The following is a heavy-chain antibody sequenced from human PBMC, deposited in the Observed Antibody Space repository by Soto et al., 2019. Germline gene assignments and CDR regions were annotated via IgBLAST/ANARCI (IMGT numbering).Heavy chain of an antibody. CDR1: GFTFSSYS. Sequence: PGASLRLSCGSSGFTFSSYSMNRVRQAPGKGLEWVSYISSSSSTIYYADSVKGRFTISRDNAKNSLYLQMNSLRDEDTAVYYCARAPYYYDSSGYYWFDYWGQGT. J-gene: IGHJ4*02. CDR2: ISSSSSTI. CDR3: ARAPYYYDSSGYYWFDY. V-gene: IGHV3-48*02. D-gene: IGHD3-22*01.